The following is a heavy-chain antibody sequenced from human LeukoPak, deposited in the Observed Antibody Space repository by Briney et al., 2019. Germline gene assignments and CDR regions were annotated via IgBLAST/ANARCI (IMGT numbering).Heavy chain of an antibody. CDR3: AKDVLSGTYYYFDQ. V-gene: IGHV3-23*01. Sequence: GSLRLSCAASGFTFSSYAMNWVRQAPGKGLEWVSGISGSGSNTYYADSVMGRFTISRDNSKNTLYLQMNSLRAEDTAVYYCAKDVLSGTYYYFDQWGQGTLVTVSS. J-gene: IGHJ4*02. CDR1: GFTFSSYA. D-gene: IGHD1-26*01. CDR2: ISGSGSNT.